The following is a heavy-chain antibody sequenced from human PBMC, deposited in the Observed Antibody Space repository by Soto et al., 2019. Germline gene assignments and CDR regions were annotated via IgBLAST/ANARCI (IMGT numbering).Heavy chain of an antibody. J-gene: IGHJ4*02. CDR2: ISNDGNHE. CDR1: GFTFSAFG. D-gene: IGHD3-3*01. V-gene: IGHV3-30*18. CDR3: AKTITTFGGSSTGRGALLDY. Sequence: QVQLVESGGGVVQPGRSPRLSCAASGFTFSAFGMHWVRQAPGKGLEWVAVISNDGNHEYYADSVKGRFSISRDNSKNTFYLQMNSLSSEDTAVYFCAKTITTFGGSSTGRGALLDYWGQGILVTVSS.